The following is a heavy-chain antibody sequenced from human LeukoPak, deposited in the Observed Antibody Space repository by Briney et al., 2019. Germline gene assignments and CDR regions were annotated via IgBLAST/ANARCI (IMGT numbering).Heavy chain of an antibody. Sequence: GGSLRLSCAASGFTFSSYAMTWVRQAPGKGLQWVSLISGSDSSTYYTDSVKGRFTISRDNSKNMLFLQMNSLRAEDTAVYYCAKMGDRNYWSSFDHWGQGALVTVSS. J-gene: IGHJ4*02. V-gene: IGHV3-23*01. D-gene: IGHD2-21*01. CDR3: AKMGDRNYWSSFDH. CDR2: ISGSDSST. CDR1: GFTFSSYA.